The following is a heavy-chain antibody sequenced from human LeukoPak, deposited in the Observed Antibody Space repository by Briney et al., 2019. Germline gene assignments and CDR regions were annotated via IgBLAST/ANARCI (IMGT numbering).Heavy chain of an antibody. CDR2: ISGSGGST. D-gene: IGHD3-10*01. CDR3: ATTVWFGELYYFDY. Sequence: GGSLRLSCAASGFTFSSYAMSWVRQIPGKGLEWVSAISGSGGSTYYADSVKGRFTISRDNSKNTLYLQMNSLRAEDTAVYYCATTVWFGELYYFDYWGQGTLVTVSS. CDR1: GFTFSSYA. V-gene: IGHV3-23*01. J-gene: IGHJ4*02.